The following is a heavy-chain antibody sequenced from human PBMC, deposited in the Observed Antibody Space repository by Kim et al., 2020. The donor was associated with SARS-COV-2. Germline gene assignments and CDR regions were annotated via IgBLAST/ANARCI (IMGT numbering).Heavy chain of an antibody. V-gene: IGHV4-34*01. D-gene: IGHD5-18*01. J-gene: IGHJ6*02. Sequence: SETLSLTCAVYGGSFSGYYWSWIRQPPGKGLEWIGEINHSGSTNYNPSLKSRVTISVDTSKNQFSLKLSSVTAADTAVYYCARGRGQLWLTYYGMDVWGQGTTVTVSS. CDR1: GGSFSGYY. CDR3: ARGRGQLWLTYYGMDV. CDR2: INHSGST.